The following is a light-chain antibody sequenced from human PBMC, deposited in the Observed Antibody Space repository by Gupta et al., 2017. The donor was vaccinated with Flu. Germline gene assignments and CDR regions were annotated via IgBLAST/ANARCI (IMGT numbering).Light chain of an antibody. CDR2: DAS. CDR1: QSDSSSY. J-gene: IGKJ1*01. V-gene: IGKV3-20*01. Sequence: EIVLTQSQGHLSLSRGDRPTLSCRASQSDSSSYLTWYQRKPGQAPKLLIYDASSRATGIPYRFSGSGSGTDFTLTISRLEPEDFAMYYCQQYYTLPRTFGQGTKVEIK. CDR3: QQYYTLPRT.